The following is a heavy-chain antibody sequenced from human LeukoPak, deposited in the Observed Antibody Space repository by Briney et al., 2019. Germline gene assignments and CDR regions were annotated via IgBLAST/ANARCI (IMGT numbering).Heavy chain of an antibody. Sequence: SETLSLTCAVYGGSFSGYYWSWIRQPPGEGLEWIGEINHSGSTNYNPSLKSRVTISVDTSKNQFSLKLSSVTAADTAVYYCARGLLGYCTNGVCPNYYYMDVWGKGTTVTVSS. J-gene: IGHJ6*03. V-gene: IGHV4-34*01. D-gene: IGHD2-8*01. CDR1: GGSFSGYY. CDR2: INHSGST. CDR3: ARGLLGYCTNGVCPNYYYMDV.